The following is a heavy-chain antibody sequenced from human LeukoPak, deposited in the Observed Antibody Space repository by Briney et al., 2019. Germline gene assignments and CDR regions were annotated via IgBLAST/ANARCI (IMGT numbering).Heavy chain of an antibody. CDR3: ARGMDYYDSGGYSGRDS. J-gene: IGHJ5*01. Sequence: GGSLRLSCAASGFTFSNYGMHWVRQAPGKGLEWVAFIRYDATIKYYADSVKGRFTMSRDNSKNTLFLQMDSLRVEDTAVYYCARGMDYYDSGGYSGRDSWGQGTLVTVSS. D-gene: IGHD3-22*01. CDR2: IRYDATIK. V-gene: IGHV3-30*02. CDR1: GFTFSNYG.